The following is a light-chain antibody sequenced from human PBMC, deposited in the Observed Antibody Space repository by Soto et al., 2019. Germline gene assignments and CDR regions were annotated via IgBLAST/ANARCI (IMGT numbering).Light chain of an antibody. Sequence: DIQMTQSPATLSVSPGERVTLSCRASENINSNLAWYQQKGGQAPRLLIFGAVTRATGVPVRFSGSGSGTEFTLIINSLETEDFAIYYCQQYQRWPPLTFGQGTRLEI. CDR3: QQYQRWPPLT. J-gene: IGKJ5*01. CDR2: GAV. CDR1: ENINSN. V-gene: IGKV3-15*01.